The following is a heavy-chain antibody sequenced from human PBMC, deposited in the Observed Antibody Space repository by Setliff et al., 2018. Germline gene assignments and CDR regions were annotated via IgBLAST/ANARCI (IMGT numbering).Heavy chain of an antibody. CDR3: ARGSSWYVCKY. J-gene: IGHJ4*02. CDR1: GFTFSSYA. V-gene: IGHV3-23*01. D-gene: IGHD6-13*01. CDR2: ISGSGGTT. Sequence: GGSLRLSCAASGFTFSSYAMSWVRQAPGKGLEWVSAISGSGGTTYYADSVKGRLTISRDNSKNTLYLQMNSLRAEGTAVYYCARGSSWYVCKYWGQGALVTVSS.